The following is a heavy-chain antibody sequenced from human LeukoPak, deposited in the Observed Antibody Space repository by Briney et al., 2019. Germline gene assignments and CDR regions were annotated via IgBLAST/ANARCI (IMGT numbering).Heavy chain of an antibody. CDR1: GFTFDEFA. CDR3: ARDSSGSFDY. Sequence: PGGSLRLSCSASGFTFDEFAMHWVRQPPGKGLEWVSGINFNGDTTRYAHSVKGRFTISRDNAKNTLSLQMNSLRAEDTGVYYCARDSSGSFDYWGQGTLVTVSS. D-gene: IGHD6-19*01. V-gene: IGHV3-9*01. J-gene: IGHJ4*02. CDR2: INFNGDTT.